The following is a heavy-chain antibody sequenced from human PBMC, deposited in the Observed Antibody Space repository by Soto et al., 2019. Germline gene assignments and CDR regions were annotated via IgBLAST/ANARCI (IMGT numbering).Heavy chain of an antibody. CDR3: ATLGGIAAAAVWYCEL. CDR1: GYTLTELS. CDR2: FDPEDGAT. J-gene: IGHJ2*01. Sequence: QVQLVQSGAEVKKPGASVKVSCKVSGYTLTELSMHWVRQAPGKGLEWMGGFDPEDGATIYAQKFQGRVTITDDTSTDTAYLELSSLRSDDTTVYYCATLGGIAAAAVWYCELWGRGTQVTVSA. D-gene: IGHD6-13*01. V-gene: IGHV1-24*01.